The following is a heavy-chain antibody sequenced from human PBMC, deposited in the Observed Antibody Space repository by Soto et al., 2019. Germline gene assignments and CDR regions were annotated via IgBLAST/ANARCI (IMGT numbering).Heavy chain of an antibody. J-gene: IGHJ4*02. CDR3: VRDFVAAIGFFEY. D-gene: IGHD6-19*01. CDR2: ISSSSTDV. CDR1: GFTFSTYS. V-gene: IGHV3-21*01. Sequence: PGGSLRLSCAASGFTFSTYSMNWVRQAPGKGLEWVSSISSSSTDVFYSDSVKGRFTISRDNAKNSLYLQMNSLRAEDTAVYYCVRDFVAAIGFFEYWGLGTLVTVSS.